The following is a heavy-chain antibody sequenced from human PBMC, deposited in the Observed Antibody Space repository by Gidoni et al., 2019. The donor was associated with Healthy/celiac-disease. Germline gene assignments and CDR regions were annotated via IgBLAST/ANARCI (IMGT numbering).Heavy chain of an antibody. V-gene: IGHV1-2*04. J-gene: IGHJ6*02. D-gene: IGHD3-10*01. CDR2: INPTSGGT. Sequence: QVQLVQSGAEVKKPGASVKGSCTASGYTITGYYMHAVRQAPGQRLAWMGWINPTSGGTNYAQTWQGWVTMTRDTSISTAYRELSRLGSDDPAVYYCARESTYAGGMDVWGQGTTVTVSS. CDR1: GYTITGYY. CDR3: ARESTYAGGMDV.